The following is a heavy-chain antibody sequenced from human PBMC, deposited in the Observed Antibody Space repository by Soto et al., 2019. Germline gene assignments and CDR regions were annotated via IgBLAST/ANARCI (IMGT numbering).Heavy chain of an antibody. V-gene: IGHV3-23*01. Sequence: PVGSLRLSCAASGFSFGTYAMHWVRQAPGKGPEWVSTMSGSATSTQYADSVKGRFTISRDNSKNTLYLQMNSLRAGDTAVYYCAKRGNSSNWYLNWFDPWGQGTLVTVSS. J-gene: IGHJ5*02. CDR3: AKRGNSSNWYLNWFDP. CDR2: MSGSATST. CDR1: GFSFGTYA. D-gene: IGHD6-13*01.